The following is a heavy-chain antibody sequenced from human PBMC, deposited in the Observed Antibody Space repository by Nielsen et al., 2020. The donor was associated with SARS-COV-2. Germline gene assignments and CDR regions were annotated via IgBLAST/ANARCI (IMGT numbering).Heavy chain of an antibody. D-gene: IGHD1-26*01. CDR3: ARGAWLDP. CDR1: GYSFTSYD. V-gene: IGHV1-46*01. CDR2: IYPSVGST. J-gene: IGHJ5*02. Sequence: ASVKVSCKASGYSFTSYDMHWVRQAPGQGLEWMGVIYPSVGSTIYAQKFQGRVSMTRDTSTSTVSMELRSLRSEDTAVYYCARGAWLDPWGQGTLVPVSS.